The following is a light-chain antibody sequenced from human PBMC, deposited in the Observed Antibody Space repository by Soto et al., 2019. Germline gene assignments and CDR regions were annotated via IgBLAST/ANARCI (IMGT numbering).Light chain of an antibody. CDR2: LND. CDR3: AAWDDSLNGRV. Sequence: QSVLTQPPSASGTPGQRVTISCSLSSSNIGSNTVSWYQQLPGAAPKLLVYLNDRRPSGVPDRFSGSKSGTSASLAISGLQYDDEAHYYCAAWDDSLNGRVFGGGTKLTVL. CDR1: SSNIGSNT. J-gene: IGLJ3*02. V-gene: IGLV1-44*01.